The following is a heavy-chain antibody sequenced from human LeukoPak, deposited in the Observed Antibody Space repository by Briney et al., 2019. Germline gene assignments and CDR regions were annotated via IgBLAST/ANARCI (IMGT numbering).Heavy chain of an antibody. CDR3: AREEYGGNNFDY. CDR1: GSTLSDYY. J-gene: IGHJ4*02. V-gene: IGHV3-11*01. CDR2: ISNTGYSK. D-gene: IGHD4-23*01. Sequence: GGSLRLSCASPGSTLSDYYVNWIRQVPGKGLEWVSQISNTGYSKYYADSVKGRFTISRDNVKDSVSLQMNSLRVADSGMYYCAREEYGGNNFDYWGQGILVTVSS.